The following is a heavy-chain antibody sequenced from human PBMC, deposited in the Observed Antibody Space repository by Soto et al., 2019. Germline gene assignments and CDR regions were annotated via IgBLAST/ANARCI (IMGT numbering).Heavy chain of an antibody. CDR3: ARDRVPAATAIYYYYYGMDV. J-gene: IGHJ6*02. D-gene: IGHD2-2*01. CDR2: IYYSGST. V-gene: IGHV4-31*03. CDR1: GGSITSGGYY. Sequence: SETLSLTCTVSGGSITSGGYYWSWIRQHPGKGLEWIGYIYYSGSTYYNPSLKSRVTISVDTSKNQFSLKLSSVTAADTAVYYCARDRVPAATAIYYYYYGMDVWGQGTTVTVSS.